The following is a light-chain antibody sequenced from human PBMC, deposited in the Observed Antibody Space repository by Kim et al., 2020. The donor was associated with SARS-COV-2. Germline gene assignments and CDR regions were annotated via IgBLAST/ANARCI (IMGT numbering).Light chain of an antibody. V-gene: IGKV3-20*01. J-gene: IGKJ4*01. CDR1: QCDPRRY. CDR3: QQYGSSPLT. CDR2: GAY. Sequence: FSTGESATLPRRPSQCDPRRYFPVYQQKPGQAPRPLIYGAYSRDTGIPHRFSGSGSGTDFTLNISSLEPDDFAMYYCQQYGSSPLTFRGGTKLE.